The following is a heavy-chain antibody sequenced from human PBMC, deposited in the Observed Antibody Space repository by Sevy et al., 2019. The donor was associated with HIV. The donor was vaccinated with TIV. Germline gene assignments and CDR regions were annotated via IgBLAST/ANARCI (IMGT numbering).Heavy chain of an antibody. D-gene: IGHD3-16*01. CDR1: GFTFSSYW. CDR3: GRDRDGGWGRGGFDY. V-gene: IGHV3-7*01. Sequence: GGSLRLSCAASGFTFSSYWMSWVRQAPGKGLEWVANIKQDGSEKYYVDSVKGRFTISRDNAKNSLYLQMNSLRAEDTVVCCCGRDRDGGWGRGGFDYWGQGTLVTVSS. CDR2: IKQDGSEK. J-gene: IGHJ4*02.